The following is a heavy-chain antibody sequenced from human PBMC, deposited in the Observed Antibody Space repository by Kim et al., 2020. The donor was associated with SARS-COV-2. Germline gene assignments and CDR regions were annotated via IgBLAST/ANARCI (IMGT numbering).Heavy chain of an antibody. CDR2: TNPNSGGT. J-gene: IGHJ4*02. V-gene: IGHV1-2*02. CDR3: ARVKIVVVPTANFWGY. D-gene: IGHD2-2*01. Sequence: ASVKVSCKASGYTFTDYYLHWVRQAPGQGLEWMGWTNPNSGGTIYAQRFQGRVTMTSDTSISTAYMELSRLRSDDTAGYYCARVKIVVVPTANFWGYWGQ. CDR1: GYTFTDYY.